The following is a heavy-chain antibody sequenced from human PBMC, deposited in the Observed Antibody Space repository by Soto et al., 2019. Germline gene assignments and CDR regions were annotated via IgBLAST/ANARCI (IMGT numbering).Heavy chain of an antibody. D-gene: IGHD3-10*01. J-gene: IGHJ4*02. CDR3: ARHGVYGLPGFDY. CDR2: IYYSGST. V-gene: IGHV4-39*01. Sequence: SETLSLTCTVSGGSISSSSYCWGWIRQPPGKGLEWIGSIYYSGSTYYNPSLKSRVTISVDTSKNQFSLKLSSVTAADTAVYYCARHGVYGLPGFDYWGQGTLVTVSS. CDR1: GGSISSSSYC.